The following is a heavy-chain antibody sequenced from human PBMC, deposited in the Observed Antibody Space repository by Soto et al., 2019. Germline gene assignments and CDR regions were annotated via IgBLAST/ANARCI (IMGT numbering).Heavy chain of an antibody. CDR1: GFSLSTSGVG. CDR2: IYWDDDK. J-gene: IGHJ4*02. Sequence: QITLKESGPTLVKPTQTLTLTCTFSGFSLSTSGVGVGWIRQPPGKALEWLALIYWDDDKRYSPSLKSRLTITEDTSKNQVVLTMTNMDPVDTATYYCAHRLRGYYDRRGLYYFDYWGQGTLVTVSS. CDR3: AHRLRGYYDRRGLYYFDY. D-gene: IGHD3-22*01. V-gene: IGHV2-5*02.